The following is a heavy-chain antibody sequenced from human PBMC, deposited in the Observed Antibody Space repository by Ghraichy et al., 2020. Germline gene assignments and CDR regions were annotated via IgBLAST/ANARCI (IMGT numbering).Heavy chain of an antibody. Sequence: GESLRLSCAASGFTFSSYWMSWVRQAPGKGLEWVANIKQDGSEKYYVDSVKGRFTISRDNAKNSLYLQMNSLRAEDTAVYYCARGGRSIAAAGTRYYGMDVWGQGTTVTVSS. J-gene: IGHJ6*02. D-gene: IGHD6-13*01. CDR2: IKQDGSEK. CDR3: ARGGRSIAAAGTRYYGMDV. CDR1: GFTFSSYW. V-gene: IGHV3-7*03.